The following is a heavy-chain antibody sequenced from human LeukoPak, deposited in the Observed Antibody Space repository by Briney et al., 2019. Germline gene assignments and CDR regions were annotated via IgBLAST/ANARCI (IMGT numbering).Heavy chain of an antibody. CDR3: ARPYGGYSYWYFDL. CDR2: IYYSGST. Sequence: SETLSLTCTVSGGSISSFYWSWIRQPPGKGLEWIGYIYYSGSTNYNPSLKSRLTISVDTSKSQFSLKLTSLTAADTAVYYCARPYGGYSYWYFDLWGRGTLVTVSS. D-gene: IGHD4-23*01. J-gene: IGHJ2*01. CDR1: GGSISSFY. V-gene: IGHV4-59*01.